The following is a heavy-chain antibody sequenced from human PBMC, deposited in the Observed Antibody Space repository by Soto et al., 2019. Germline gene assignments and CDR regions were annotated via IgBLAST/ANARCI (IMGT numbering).Heavy chain of an antibody. CDR1: GLTFNRYW. J-gene: IGHJ5*02. Sequence: GGSLRLSCAASGLTFNRYWMHWVRHAPGKGLVWGSHINTDGSNTNYADSVKGRFTISRDNAKRTLFLQMNSLRDEDTAVYYCAREFCSGGNCYTYYFDPWGQGIPVTVSS. CDR3: AREFCSGGNCYTYYFDP. D-gene: IGHD2-15*01. V-gene: IGHV3-74*01. CDR2: INTDGSNT.